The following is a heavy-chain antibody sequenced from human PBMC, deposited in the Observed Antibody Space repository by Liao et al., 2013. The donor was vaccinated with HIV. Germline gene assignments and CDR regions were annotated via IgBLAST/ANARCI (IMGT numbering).Heavy chain of an antibody. V-gene: IGHV4-39*07. Sequence: QVQLQESGPGLVRPSQTLSLTCTVSGGSISSANHYWGWIRQPPGKGLEWIGSIYYSGNTYYNPSLKSRVTMSVDTSKNQFSLKLTSVTAADTAVYYCARGGYSSGWAAYNWFDPWGQGTLVTVSS. D-gene: IGHD6-19*01. CDR1: GGSISSANHY. CDR2: IYYSGNT. CDR3: ARGGYSSGWAAYNWFDP. J-gene: IGHJ5*02.